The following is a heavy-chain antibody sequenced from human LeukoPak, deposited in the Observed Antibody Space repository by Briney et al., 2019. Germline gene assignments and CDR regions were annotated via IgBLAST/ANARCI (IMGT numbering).Heavy chain of an antibody. CDR2: IKRKTDGGTT. J-gene: IGHJ5*02. D-gene: IGHD6-13*01. V-gene: IGHV3-15*07. CDR3: AVGSSATWFDP. CDR1: AFTFTNAW. Sequence: PGGSLRPSCAASAFTFTNAWMNWVRQPSGKGLEWVGRIKRKTDGGTTDYAAPVKGRFTISRDDSKNTLYLQMNSLKIEDTAVYYCAVGSSATWFDPWGQGTLVTVSS.